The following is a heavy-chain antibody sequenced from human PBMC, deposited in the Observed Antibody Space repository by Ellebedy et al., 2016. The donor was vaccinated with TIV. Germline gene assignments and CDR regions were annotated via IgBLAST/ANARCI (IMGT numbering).Heavy chain of an antibody. J-gene: IGHJ5*02. CDR2: IDPSGGAK. Sequence: GESLKISXAASGFTFSSYWVYWVRQRPGKGLEWVANIDPSGGAKTYVDSVKGRFDISRDNAENSLVLQMSSLRVDDTAVYFCAGWGDGSNPWGQGLQVTVSS. D-gene: IGHD6-19*01. CDR1: GFTFSSYW. V-gene: IGHV3-7*01. CDR3: AGWGDGSNP.